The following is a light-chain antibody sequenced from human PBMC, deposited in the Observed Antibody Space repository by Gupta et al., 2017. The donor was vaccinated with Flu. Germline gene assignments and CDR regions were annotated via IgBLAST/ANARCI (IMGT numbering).Light chain of an antibody. J-gene: IGKJ1*01. CDR2: GAS. V-gene: IGKV3-15*01. CDR3: QQYNNWLTWT. CDR1: QSVSSN. Sequence: EIVMTQSPATLSVSPGERATFSCRDSQSVSSNLAWYQQKPGQPPRLLIYGASTRATGIPARFSGSGSGTEFTLTIRSLQSEDYAVYYCQQYNNWLTWTFGQGTKVEIK.